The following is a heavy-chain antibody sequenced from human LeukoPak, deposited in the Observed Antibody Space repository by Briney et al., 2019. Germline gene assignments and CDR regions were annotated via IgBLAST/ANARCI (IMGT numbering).Heavy chain of an antibody. CDR2: INPNSGGT. CDR1: GYTFTDYY. D-gene: IGHD6-25*01. Sequence: ASVTVSFTASGYTFTDYYIHWVRQAPGQGLEWMGWINPNSGGTHYAQKFQGRVTMTRDTSISTAYMELSRLRSDDTAVYYCARVGWAAPRVHFDSWGQGTLLTVSS. V-gene: IGHV1-2*02. J-gene: IGHJ4*02. CDR3: ARVGWAAPRVHFDS.